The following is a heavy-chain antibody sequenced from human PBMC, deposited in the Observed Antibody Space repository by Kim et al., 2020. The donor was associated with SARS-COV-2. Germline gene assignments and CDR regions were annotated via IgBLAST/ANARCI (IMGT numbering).Heavy chain of an antibody. D-gene: IGHD2-15*01. CDR1: GFTFSDHY. Sequence: GGSLRLSCAASGFTFSDHYMDWVRQAPGKGLEWVGRTRNKANSYTTEYAASVKGRFTISRDDSKNSLYLQMNSLKTEDTAVYYCAREGGKGYCSGGSCYSIDYYGMDVWGQGTTVTVSS. CDR3: AREGGKGYCSGGSCYSIDYYGMDV. J-gene: IGHJ6*02. V-gene: IGHV3-72*01. CDR2: TRNKANSYTT.